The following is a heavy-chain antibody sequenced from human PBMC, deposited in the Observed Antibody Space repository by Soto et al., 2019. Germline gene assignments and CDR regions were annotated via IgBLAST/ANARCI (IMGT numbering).Heavy chain of an antibody. CDR2: IKQDGSEK. J-gene: IGHJ3*01. D-gene: IGHD6-6*01. CDR1: GFTFSSDW. V-gene: IGHV3-7*05. CDR3: AREGPRIAARPGVFDV. Sequence: GGSLRLSCAASGFTFSSDWMSWVRQAPGKGLEWVANIKQDGSEKYYVDSVKGRFTISRDNAKNSLYLQMNSLRSEDTAVYYCAREGPRIAARPGVFDVWGKGTMVTVSS.